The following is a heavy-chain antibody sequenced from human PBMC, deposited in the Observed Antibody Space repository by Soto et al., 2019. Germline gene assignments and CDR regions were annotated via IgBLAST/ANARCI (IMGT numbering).Heavy chain of an antibody. D-gene: IGHD3-3*01. J-gene: IGHJ6*02. V-gene: IGHV1-2*02. Sequence: ASVKVSCKASGYTFTGYYTHWVRQAPGQGLEWMGWINPNSGGTNYAQKFQGRVTMTRDTSISTAYRELSRLRSDDTAVYYCARTTYYDFWSGYFYAAPHLYGMEVWGQGTTVTVSS. CDR1: GYTFTGYY. CDR3: ARTTYYDFWSGYFYAAPHLYGMEV. CDR2: INPNSGGT.